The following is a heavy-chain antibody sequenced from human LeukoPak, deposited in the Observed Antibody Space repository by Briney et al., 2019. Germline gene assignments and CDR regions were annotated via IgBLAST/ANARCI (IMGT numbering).Heavy chain of an antibody. V-gene: IGHV4-34*01. CDR1: GGSFSGYY. J-gene: IGHJ4*02. CDR2: INHSGST. D-gene: IGHD6-19*01. Sequence: SSETLSLTCAVYGGSFSGYYWSWIRQPPGKGLEWIGEINHSGSTNYNPSLKSRVTISVDTSKNQFSLKLSSVTAADTAVYYCAREYRSGVDYWGQGTLVTVSS. CDR3: AREYRSGVDY.